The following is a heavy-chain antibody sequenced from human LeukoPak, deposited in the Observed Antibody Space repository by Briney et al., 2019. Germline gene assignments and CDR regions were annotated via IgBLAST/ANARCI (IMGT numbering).Heavy chain of an antibody. CDR3: ARIGDGYNDY. D-gene: IGHD5-24*01. V-gene: IGHV4-31*03. J-gene: IGHJ4*02. Sequence: SQTLSLTCTVSGGSISSGGYYWSWIRQHPGKGLEWIGYIYYSGSTYYNPSLKSRVTISVDTSKNQLSLKLSSVTAADTAVYYCARIGDGYNDYWGQGTLVTVSS. CDR1: GGSISSGGYY. CDR2: IYYSGST.